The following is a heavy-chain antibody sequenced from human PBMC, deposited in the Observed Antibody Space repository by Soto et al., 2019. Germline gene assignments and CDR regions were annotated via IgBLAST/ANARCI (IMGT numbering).Heavy chain of an antibody. D-gene: IGHD2-21*02. CDR2: IRPGDGDT. CDR3: ARDARLLSSYRDPRLPSSDQFHYGMDV. J-gene: IGHJ6*02. CDR1: GYTFTGYY. V-gene: IGHV1-2*04. Sequence: GASVKVSCKASGYTFTGYYVHWVRQAPGQGLEWMGWIRPGDGDTNYAQKFQGWVTMTRDTSIRTAYMELTRLRSDDTAVYFCARDARLLSSYRDPRLPSSDQFHYGMDVWGQGTTVTVSS.